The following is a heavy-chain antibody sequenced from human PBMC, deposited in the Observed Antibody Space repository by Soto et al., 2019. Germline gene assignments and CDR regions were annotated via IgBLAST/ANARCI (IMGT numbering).Heavy chain of an antibody. V-gene: IGHV1-2*02. CDR1: GYTFTDYY. J-gene: IGHJ4*02. CDR3: ARAPPHYYDSSGYYLY. Sequence: ASVKVSCKSSGYTFTDYYIHWVRQAPGQGLEWMGWINPNSGGTNYAQKFQGRVTMTRDTSISTAYMELSRLRSDDTAVYYCARAPPHYYDSSGYYLYWGQGTLVTSPQ. CDR2: INPNSGGT. D-gene: IGHD3-22*01.